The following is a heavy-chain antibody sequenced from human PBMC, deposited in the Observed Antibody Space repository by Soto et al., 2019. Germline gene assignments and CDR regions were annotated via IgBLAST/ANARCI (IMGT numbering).Heavy chain of an antibody. Sequence: ASVKVSCKLSGYTLLEVSIHWVRQAPGKGLEWMGGYDPEDAKTIYAQKSQGRVIMTEDTSTNTAYLEVRGLRYEDTAVYYCASQNWRWREQFDHWGQGTLVTVSS. J-gene: IGHJ4*02. V-gene: IGHV1-24*01. D-gene: IGHD1-1*01. CDR3: ASQNWRWREQFDH. CDR1: GYTLLEVS. CDR2: YDPEDAKT.